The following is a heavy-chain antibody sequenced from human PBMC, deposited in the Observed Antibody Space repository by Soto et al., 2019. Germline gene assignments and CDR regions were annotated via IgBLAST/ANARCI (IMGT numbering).Heavy chain of an antibody. CDR3: ATEIVVEPAAYDY. Sequence: QVQLVESGGGVVQPGRSLRLSCAASGFTFSSYGMHWVRQAPGKGLEWVAVISYDGSNKYYADCVKGRFAISRDNSRNTLYLQMNSLRTEDTGVYYCATEIVVEPAAYDYWGQGTLVTVSS. V-gene: IGHV3-30*03. J-gene: IGHJ4*02. CDR1: GFTFSSYG. CDR2: ISYDGSNK. D-gene: IGHD2-2*01.